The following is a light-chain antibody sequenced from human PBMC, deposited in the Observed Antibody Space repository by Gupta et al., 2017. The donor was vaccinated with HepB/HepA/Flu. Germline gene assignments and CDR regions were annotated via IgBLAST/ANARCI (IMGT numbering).Light chain of an antibody. CDR2: AKN. J-gene: IGLJ2*01. Sequence: SSELTQDPAVSVALGRTVRITCQGDSLRNYYASWYQQKPGQAPILVISAKNNRPSGIPDRFSGSNSGNTASLTITGAQAEDEADYYCSSQDISGDLLVFGGGTKLTVL. CDR3: SSQDISGDLLV. V-gene: IGLV3-19*01. CDR1: SLRNYY.